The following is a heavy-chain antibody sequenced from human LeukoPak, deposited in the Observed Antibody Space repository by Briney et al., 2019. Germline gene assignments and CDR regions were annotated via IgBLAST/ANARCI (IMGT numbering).Heavy chain of an antibody. V-gene: IGHV4-34*01. D-gene: IGHD3-3*01. Sequence: SETLSLTCAVYGGSFSGYYWSWIRQPPGKGLEWIGGINHSGSTNYNPSLKSRVTISVDTSKNQFSLKLSSVTAADTAVYYCARGRLRITILDYMDVWGKGTTVTVSS. CDR2: INHSGST. CDR1: GGSFSGYY. J-gene: IGHJ6*03. CDR3: ARGRLRITILDYMDV.